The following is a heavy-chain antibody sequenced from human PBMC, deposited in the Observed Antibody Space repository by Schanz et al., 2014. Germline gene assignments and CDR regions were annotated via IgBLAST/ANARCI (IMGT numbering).Heavy chain of an antibody. CDR2: ISNDGSIK. CDR3: ESAAGYSDYGTYFDY. V-gene: IGHV3-30-3*01. Sequence: QVQLLQFGGGVVQPGRSLRLSCAASGFTFSSYAMHWVRQAPGKGLEWVALISNDGSIKYYADSVEGRFTISRDNSRNTLELHKNSLRTQETTVNYDESAAGYSDYGTYFDYWGQGTLVTVSS. J-gene: IGHJ4*02. D-gene: IGHD5-12*01. CDR1: GFTFSSYA.